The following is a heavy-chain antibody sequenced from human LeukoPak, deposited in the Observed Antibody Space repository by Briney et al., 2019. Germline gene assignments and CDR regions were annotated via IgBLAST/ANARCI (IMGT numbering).Heavy chain of an antibody. V-gene: IGHV3-53*01. Sequence: GGSLSLSCPVSGFTVSSNSISWVRPAPGKGLAWVSFIYSDNTHYSDSVKGRFTISRDNSKNTLDLQMNSLRAEDTAVYYCASSRAGTFDYWGQGTLVTVSS. J-gene: IGHJ4*02. CDR2: IYSDNT. CDR3: ASSRAGTFDY. D-gene: IGHD6-19*01. CDR1: GFTVSSNS.